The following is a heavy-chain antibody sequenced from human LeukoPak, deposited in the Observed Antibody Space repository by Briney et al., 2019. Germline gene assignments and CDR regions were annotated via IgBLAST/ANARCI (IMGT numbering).Heavy chain of an antibody. CDR1: GFTFSSYW. CDR3: ARGPTYGWFDP. Sequence: GGSLRLSCAASGFTFSSYWMSWVRQAPGKGLEWVANIKQDGSEKYYVDSVKGRFTISRDNAKNLLYLQMNSLRAEDTAVYYCARGPTYGWFDPWGQGTTVTVSS. J-gene: IGHJ5*01. CDR2: IKQDGSEK. V-gene: IGHV3-7*04. D-gene: IGHD4-11*01.